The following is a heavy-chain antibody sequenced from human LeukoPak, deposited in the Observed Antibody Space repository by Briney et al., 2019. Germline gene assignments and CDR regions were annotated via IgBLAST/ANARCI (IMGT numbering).Heavy chain of an antibody. D-gene: IGHD2-8*02. CDR1: GVTFSSYA. J-gene: IGHJ6*03. Sequence: GGALRLSCAASGVTFSSYAMSWVRQAPGKGLEWVSAISGSGGSTYYSDSLKGRCTISTDNSKNTLYLQMKSPIAEDAAAYYYAPWCPHYYYYMDVWGKGTPVTVSS. CDR3: APWCPHYYYYMDV. V-gene: IGHV3-23*01. CDR2: ISGSGGST.